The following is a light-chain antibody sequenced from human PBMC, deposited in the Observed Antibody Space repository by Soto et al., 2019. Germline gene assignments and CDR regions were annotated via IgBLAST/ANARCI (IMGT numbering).Light chain of an antibody. J-gene: IGLJ1*01. CDR1: SSDVGSYNL. Sequence: QSALTQPASVSGSPGQSITISCTGTSSDVGSYNLVSWYQQHPGKAPKLMIYEVSKRPSGVSNRFSGSKSGNTASLTISGLQAEDEADYYCCSYAGSSTHVFGTGTRSP. CDR2: EVS. CDR3: CSYAGSSTHV. V-gene: IGLV2-23*02.